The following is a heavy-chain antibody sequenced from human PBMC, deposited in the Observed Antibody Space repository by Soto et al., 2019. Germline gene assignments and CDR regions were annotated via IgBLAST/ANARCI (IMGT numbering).Heavy chain of an antibody. CDR3: SRNTATADHFDY. J-gene: IGHJ4*02. V-gene: IGHV3-49*03. CDR2: IRSKAYGGTP. D-gene: IGHD5-18*01. Sequence: PGGSLRLSCAGSGFTFGDYAMSWFRQAPGKGLEWVGFIRSKAYGGTPDYAASVKGRFTISRDDSKTIAYLQMNSLTTEDTAAYYCSRNTATADHFDYWGQGTLVTVSS. CDR1: GFTFGDYA.